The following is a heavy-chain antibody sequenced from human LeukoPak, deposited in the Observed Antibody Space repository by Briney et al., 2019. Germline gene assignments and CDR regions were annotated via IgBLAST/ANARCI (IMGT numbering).Heavy chain of an antibody. CDR1: GFTFSNAW. Sequence: PGGSLRLSCAASGFTFSNAWMGWVRQTPGKGLEWVGRIKSKTDGGTTDYAAPVKGRYTISRDDSKNTLYLHMNSLKSEDTAVYYYTTDKHTGHCNSTSCSYFAYWGQGTLVTVSS. J-gene: IGHJ4*02. CDR3: TTDKHTGHCNSTSCSYFAY. V-gene: IGHV3-15*01. CDR2: IKSKTDGGTT. D-gene: IGHD2-2*01.